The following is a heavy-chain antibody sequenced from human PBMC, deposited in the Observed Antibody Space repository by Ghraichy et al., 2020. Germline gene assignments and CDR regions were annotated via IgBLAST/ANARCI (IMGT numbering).Heavy chain of an antibody. Sequence: SETLSLTCTVSGGSISSSSYYWGWIRQPPGKGLEWIGSIYYSGSTYYNPSLKSRVTISVDTSKNQFSLKLSSVTAADTAVYYCARRHYYRPFDYWGQGTLVTVSS. CDR2: IYYSGST. CDR3: ARRHYYRPFDY. D-gene: IGHD3-22*01. J-gene: IGHJ4*02. V-gene: IGHV4-39*07. CDR1: GGSISSSSYY.